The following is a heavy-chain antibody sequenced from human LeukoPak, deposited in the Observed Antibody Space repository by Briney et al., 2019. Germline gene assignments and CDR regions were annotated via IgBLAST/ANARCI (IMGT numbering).Heavy chain of an antibody. Sequence: SETLSLTCTVSNGSISSYYWSWIRQPPGKGLEWIGYIYYSGSTKYNPSLKSRVTMSVDTSKNQFSLNLSSVTAADTAVYFCARGSRRHYDGSGYYFGEFDYGGQGILVTVSS. V-gene: IGHV4-59*01. CDR2: IYYSGST. CDR1: NGSISSYY. D-gene: IGHD3-22*01. J-gene: IGHJ4*02. CDR3: ARGSRRHYDGSGYYFGEFDY.